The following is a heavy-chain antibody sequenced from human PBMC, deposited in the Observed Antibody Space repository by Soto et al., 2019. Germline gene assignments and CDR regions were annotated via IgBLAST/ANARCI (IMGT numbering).Heavy chain of an antibody. CDR2: IYTSGST. V-gene: IGHV4-4*07. CDR3: ARAIAVAGPVYYYYYGMDV. CDR1: GGSISSYY. J-gene: IGHJ6*02. Sequence: SETLYLTCTVSGGSISSYYWSWIRQPAGKGLEWIGRIYTSGSTNYNPSLKSRVTMSVDASKNQFSLKLSSVTAADTAVYYCARAIAVAGPVYYYYYGMDVWGQGTTVTVSS. D-gene: IGHD6-19*01.